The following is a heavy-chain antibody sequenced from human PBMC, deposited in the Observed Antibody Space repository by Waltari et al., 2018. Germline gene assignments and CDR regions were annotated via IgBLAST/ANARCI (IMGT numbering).Heavy chain of an antibody. CDR3: ARSGTSSSRYFDL. J-gene: IGHJ2*01. V-gene: IGHV5-51*01. CDR2: IYPSDSDA. CDR1: GYSFTNYW. Sequence: EVQVVQSGSEVKQPGESLKISCTGSGYSFTNYWIGWVRQMPGKGLEWMGSIYPSDSDARYSPSFQGQVTISADRSISTAYLQWSSLKASDTAMYYCARSGTSSSRYFDLWGRGALVTVSS. D-gene: IGHD6-6*01.